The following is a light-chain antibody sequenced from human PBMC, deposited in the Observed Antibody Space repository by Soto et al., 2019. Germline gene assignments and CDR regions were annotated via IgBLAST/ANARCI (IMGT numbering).Light chain of an antibody. CDR3: QQYNNWPET. CDR1: HSVSSN. V-gene: IGKV3-15*01. J-gene: IGKJ1*01. CDR2: GAS. Sequence: EIVMTQSPATLSVSPGEXXXXXXXXSHSVSSNLAWYQQKPGQAPRLLIYGASTRATGIPARFSGSGSGTEFTLTISSLQSGDFAVYYCQQYNNWPETFGQGTKX.